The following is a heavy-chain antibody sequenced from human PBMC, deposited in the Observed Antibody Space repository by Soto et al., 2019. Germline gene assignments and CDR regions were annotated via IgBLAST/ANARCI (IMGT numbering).Heavy chain of an antibody. CDR2: ISGSGGST. Sequence: VGSLRLSCAGSGFTFSSYAMSWVRQAPGEGLEGVSAISGSGGSTSYAASVKGRFTTSRDNSKNTLYLQMNSLRAEDTAVYYCAKGRGYYDSSGYYSAGAFDIWGQGTMVTVSS. CDR1: GFTFSSYA. V-gene: IGHV3-23*01. D-gene: IGHD3-22*01. J-gene: IGHJ3*02. CDR3: AKGRGYYDSSGYYSAGAFDI.